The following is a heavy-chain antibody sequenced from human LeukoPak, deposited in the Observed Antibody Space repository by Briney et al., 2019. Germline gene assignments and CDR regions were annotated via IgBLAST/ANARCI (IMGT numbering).Heavy chain of an antibody. CDR1: VGSISSSSYG. J-gene: IGHJ2*01. V-gene: IGHV4-39*01. Sequence: SETLSLACTVSVGSISSSSYGWGWIRQRPGKGLEWIGRIYYSGSTYYNPSLKSRVTISVDTSKNQFSLKLSSVTAADTAVYYCARQYSDILTGYHRGELYWYFDLWGRGTLVTVSS. CDR3: ARQYSDILTGYHRGELYWYFDL. D-gene: IGHD3-9*01. CDR2: IYYSGST.